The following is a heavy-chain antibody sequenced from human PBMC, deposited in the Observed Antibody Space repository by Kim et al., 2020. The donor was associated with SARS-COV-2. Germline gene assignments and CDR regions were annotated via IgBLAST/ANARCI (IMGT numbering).Heavy chain of an antibody. CDR2: ITSKAYGGTT. Sequence: GGSLRLSCTASVFTFGDYAMSWVRQAPGKGLEWVGFITSKAYGGTTEYAASVKGRFTISRDDSKSIAYLQMNSLKTEDTAVYYCTRPLGFYYDFWSGYNGQDNWFDPWGQGTLVTVSS. J-gene: IGHJ5*02. CDR1: VFTFGDYA. CDR3: TRPLGFYYDFWSGYNGQDNWFDP. D-gene: IGHD3-3*01. V-gene: IGHV3-49*04.